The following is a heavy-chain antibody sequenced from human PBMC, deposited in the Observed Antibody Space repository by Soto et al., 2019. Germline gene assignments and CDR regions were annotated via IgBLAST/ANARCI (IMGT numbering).Heavy chain of an antibody. V-gene: IGHV3-23*01. CDR3: ARVRFGELV. CDR2: IGVGGGDR. J-gene: IGHJ4*02. D-gene: IGHD3-10*01. Sequence: EVQLLESGGGLVQPGGSLRLSCAASGFTFSSYAMSWVRQVPGKGLEWVSIIGVGGGDRYYPESVKGRFTISRDNSRDTLYLEMNSLRDEDTAVYYCARVRFGELVWGQGTLVTVSS. CDR1: GFTFSSYA.